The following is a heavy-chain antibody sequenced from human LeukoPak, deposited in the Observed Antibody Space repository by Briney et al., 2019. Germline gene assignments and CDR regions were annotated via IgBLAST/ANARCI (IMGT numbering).Heavy chain of an antibody. Sequence: GGSLRLSCSASGFTFSSYGMHWVRQAPGKGLEWVADISGNGGSTYYADSVKGRFTISRDNSKNSLYLQINSLRAEDTAVYYCVKDSNDYVWGSYRTFLENWGQGTLVTVSS. CDR2: ISGNGGST. D-gene: IGHD3-16*02. V-gene: IGHV3-23*01. CDR3: VKDSNDYVWGSYRTFLEN. J-gene: IGHJ4*02. CDR1: GFTFSSYG.